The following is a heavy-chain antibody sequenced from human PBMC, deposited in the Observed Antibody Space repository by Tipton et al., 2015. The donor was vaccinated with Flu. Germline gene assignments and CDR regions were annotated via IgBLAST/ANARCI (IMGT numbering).Heavy chain of an antibody. CDR2: IFHRGTT. D-gene: IGHD6-13*01. V-gene: IGHV4-39*07. J-gene: IGHJ1*01. Sequence: TLSLTCTVSGGSVSSDDFYWGWVRQAPGKGPEWIGSIFHRGTTYYDLFLQSRVTISLDTSKNQFSLKLSSVTAADTAVYYCARYTSSWDPPRDWGQGTLVTVSS. CDR1: GGSVSSDDFY. CDR3: ARYTSSWDPPRD.